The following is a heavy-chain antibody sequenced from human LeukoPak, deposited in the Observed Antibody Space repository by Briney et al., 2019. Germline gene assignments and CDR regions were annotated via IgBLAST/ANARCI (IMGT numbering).Heavy chain of an antibody. V-gene: IGHV3-48*03. CDR3: ARVETVTTGH. CDR1: GFTFSSSA. D-gene: IGHD4-17*01. CDR2: ISSSGSTI. Sequence: PGGSLRLSCAASGFTFSSSAMSWVRQAPGKGLEWVSYISSSGSTIYYADSVKGRFTVSRNNARNSLYLQMNSLRAEDTAVYYCARVETVTTGHWGQGTLVTVSS. J-gene: IGHJ4*02.